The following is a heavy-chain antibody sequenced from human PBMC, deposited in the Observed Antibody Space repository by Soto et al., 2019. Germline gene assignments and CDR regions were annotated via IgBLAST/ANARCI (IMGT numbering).Heavy chain of an antibody. V-gene: IGHV4-39*02. CDR1: GGSISSSSYY. Sequence: SETLSLTCTVSGGSISSSSYYWGWIRQPPGKGLEWIGSIYYSGSTYYNPSLKSRVTISVDTSKNQFSLKLSSVTAADTAVYYCARDSNWFDPWGQGTLVTVSS. J-gene: IGHJ5*02. CDR2: IYYSGST. CDR3: ARDSNWFDP.